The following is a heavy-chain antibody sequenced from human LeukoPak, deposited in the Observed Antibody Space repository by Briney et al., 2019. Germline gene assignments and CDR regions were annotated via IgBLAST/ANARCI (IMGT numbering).Heavy chain of an antibody. CDR2: INPSGGST. Sequence: GASVKVSCTASGYTFTSYYMHWVRQAPGQGLEWMGIINPSGGSTSYAQKFQGRVTMTRDTSTSTVYMELSSLRSEDTAVYYCARDPRFLEWLSNFDYWGQGTLVTVSS. D-gene: IGHD3-3*01. CDR1: GYTFTSYY. CDR3: ARDPRFLEWLSNFDY. V-gene: IGHV1-46*01. J-gene: IGHJ4*02.